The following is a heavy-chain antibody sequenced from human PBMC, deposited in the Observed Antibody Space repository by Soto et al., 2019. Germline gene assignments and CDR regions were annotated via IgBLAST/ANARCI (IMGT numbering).Heavy chain of an antibody. Sequence: EVQLVQSGAEVKKPGESLKISCKGSGYSFTSYWIGWVRQMPGKGLEWMGIIYPGDSDTRYSPSFQGQVTISADKSIXTAYLQWSSLKASDTAMYYCARSRDLAMDYSGMDVWGQGTTVTVSS. D-gene: IGHD5-18*01. V-gene: IGHV5-51*01. CDR1: GYSFTSYW. CDR2: IYPGDSDT. J-gene: IGHJ6*02. CDR3: ARSRDLAMDYSGMDV.